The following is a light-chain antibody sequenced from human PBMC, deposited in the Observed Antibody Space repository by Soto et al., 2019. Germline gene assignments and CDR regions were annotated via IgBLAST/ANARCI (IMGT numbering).Light chain of an antibody. CDR2: SNA. J-gene: IGLJ3*02. Sequence: QSVLTQPPSASGTPGQRVTISCSGSSSNIGTNFVYWYQQLPGTAPKLLIFSNAQRPSGVPDRFSGSRSGTSASLAISGLRSEDEADYYCAAWDDSLSGWVFGGGIKVTVL. V-gene: IGLV1-47*02. CDR3: AAWDDSLSGWV. CDR1: SSNIGTNF.